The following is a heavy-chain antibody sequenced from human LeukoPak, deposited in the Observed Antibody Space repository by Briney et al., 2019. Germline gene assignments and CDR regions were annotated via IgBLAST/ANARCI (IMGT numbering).Heavy chain of an antibody. CDR2: IWNDGSNK. CDR3: AKDREPGVAAAGTVSDY. D-gene: IGHD6-13*01. V-gene: IGHV3-33*06. CDR1: GSTFSSYG. Sequence: GGSLRLSCAASGSTFSSYGMHWVRQAPGKGLEWVAVIWNDGSNKYYADSVKGRFTISRDNSKNTLYLQMNSLRAEDTAIYYCAKDREPGVAAAGTVSDYWGQGTLVTVSS. J-gene: IGHJ4*02.